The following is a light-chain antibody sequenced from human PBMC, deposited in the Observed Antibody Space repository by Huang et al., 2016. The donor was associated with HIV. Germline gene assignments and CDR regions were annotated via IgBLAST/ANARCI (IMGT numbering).Light chain of an antibody. CDR3: QQSYNAPRT. Sequence: DIQMTQSPSSLSASVGDRITIPCRASQNIPSYLNWYRQKSGKAPQLLIYAASTLQSGVPSRFSGSGSGTDFTLNISSLQPEDFATYYCQQSYNAPRTFGQGTKVEVK. CDR2: AAS. V-gene: IGKV1-39*01. CDR1: QNIPSY. J-gene: IGKJ1*01.